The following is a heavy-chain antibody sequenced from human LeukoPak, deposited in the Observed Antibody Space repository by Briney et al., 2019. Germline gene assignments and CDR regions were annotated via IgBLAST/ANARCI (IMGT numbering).Heavy chain of an antibody. CDR2: IWFDGSNK. V-gene: IGHV3-33*01. CDR1: GFTFSNHA. D-gene: IGHD6-19*01. Sequence: GRSLRLSCGASGFTFSNHAIHWVRQAPGKGLEWVAVIWFDGSNKYYVDSVKGRFTISRDNSKNTVYLDMSNLRVEDTALYYCARDLSAAFDFWGQGVLVTVSS. J-gene: IGHJ4*02. CDR3: ARDLSAAFDF.